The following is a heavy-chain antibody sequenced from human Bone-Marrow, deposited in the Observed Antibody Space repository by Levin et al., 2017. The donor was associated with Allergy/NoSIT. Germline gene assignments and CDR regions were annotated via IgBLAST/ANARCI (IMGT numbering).Heavy chain of an antibody. D-gene: IGHD5-24*01. CDR2: VNPNSGDT. V-gene: IGHV1-2*02. Sequence: ASVKVSCKASGYTFIGYYIHWVRQAPGQGLEWMGWVNPNSGDTEYEQKFQGRVTMTRDTSINTAYMELTSLSSDDTAVYYCATSIIEILVINYWFFDLWGRGTLVTVSS. CDR3: ATSIIEILVINYWFFDL. CDR1: GYTFIGYY. J-gene: IGHJ2*01.